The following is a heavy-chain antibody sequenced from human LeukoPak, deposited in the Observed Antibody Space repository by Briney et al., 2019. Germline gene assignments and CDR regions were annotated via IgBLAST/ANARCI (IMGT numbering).Heavy chain of an antibody. CDR2: VSGSGGST. J-gene: IGHJ4*02. D-gene: IGHD3-10*01. Sequence: PGGPLRLSCAASGFTFRSYAMSWVRQAPGKGLEWVSAVSGSGGSTYYADSVKGRFTISRDNSKNTLYLQMNSLRAEDTAVYYCAKQVDYGSASRLTNWGQGTLVTVSS. CDR3: AKQVDYGSASRLTN. CDR1: GFTFRSYA. V-gene: IGHV3-23*01.